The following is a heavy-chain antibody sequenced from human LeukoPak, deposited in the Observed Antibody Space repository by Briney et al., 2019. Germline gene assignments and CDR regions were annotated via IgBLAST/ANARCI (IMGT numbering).Heavy chain of an antibody. CDR2: IYYSGST. J-gene: IGHJ3*02. CDR3: ASQWLRPRDAFDI. CDR1: GGSISSYY. V-gene: IGHV4-59*08. Sequence: SETLSLTCTVSGGSISSYYWSWIRQPPGKGLEWIGYIYYSGSTNYNSSLKSRVTISVDTSKNQFSLKLSSVTAADTAVYYCASQWLRPRDAFDIWGQGTMVTVSS. D-gene: IGHD5-12*01.